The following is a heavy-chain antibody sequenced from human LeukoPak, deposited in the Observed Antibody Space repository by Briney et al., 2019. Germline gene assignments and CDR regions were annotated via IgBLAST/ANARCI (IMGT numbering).Heavy chain of an antibody. CDR3: AKMAEDYYYGAGRHFDC. CDR1: GFTFSTYA. Sequence: GGSLRLPCVASGFTFSTYAMSWVRLAPGKGLEWVSGISGSGGGTYYADSVRGRFTISRDNSKNTLNLQMDSLRAEDTAVYYCAKMAEDYYYGAGRHFDCWGQGTLVTVSS. V-gene: IGHV3-23*01. J-gene: IGHJ4*02. CDR2: ISGSGGGT. D-gene: IGHD3-10*01.